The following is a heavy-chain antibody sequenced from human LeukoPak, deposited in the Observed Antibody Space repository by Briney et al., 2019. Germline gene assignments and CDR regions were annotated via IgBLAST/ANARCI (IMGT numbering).Heavy chain of an antibody. CDR2: ISGSGGST. Sequence: GGSLRLSCAASGFTFRSSYMSWVRQAPGKGLEWVSAISGSGGSTYYADSVKGRFTISRDNSKNTLYLQMNSLRAEDTAVYYCAKRYCSSTSCYVHGMDVWGKGTTVTVSS. V-gene: IGHV3-23*01. J-gene: IGHJ6*04. D-gene: IGHD2-2*01. CDR1: GFTFRSSY. CDR3: AKRYCSSTSCYVHGMDV.